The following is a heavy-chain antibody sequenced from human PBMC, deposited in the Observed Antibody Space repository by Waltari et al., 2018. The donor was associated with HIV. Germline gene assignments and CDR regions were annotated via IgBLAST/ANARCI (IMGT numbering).Heavy chain of an antibody. V-gene: IGHV4-34*01. J-gene: IGHJ3*02. D-gene: IGHD2-21*02. CDR1: GGSFSGYY. CDR2: INHSGST. CDR3: ARGSVVVTATIQAFDI. Sequence: QVQLQQWGAGLLKPSETLSLTCAVYGGSFSGYYWSWIRQPPGKGLEWIGEINHSGSTNYNPSLKSRVTISVDTSKNQFSLKLSSVTAADTAVYYCARGSVVVTATIQAFDIWGQGTMVTVSS.